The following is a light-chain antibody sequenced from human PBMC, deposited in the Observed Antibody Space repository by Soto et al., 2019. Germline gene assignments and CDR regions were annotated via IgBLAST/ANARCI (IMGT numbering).Light chain of an antibody. Sequence: QSVLTLPPSVSAAPGQTVTISCSGSSSNIGNNYVSWYQQLPGRAPKLLIYENNKRPSEIPDRFSGSKSGTSATLGITGLQTGDEADYYCATWDNSLSAVVFGGGTQLTVL. CDR1: SSNIGNNY. CDR2: ENN. CDR3: ATWDNSLSAVV. J-gene: IGLJ2*01. V-gene: IGLV1-51*02.